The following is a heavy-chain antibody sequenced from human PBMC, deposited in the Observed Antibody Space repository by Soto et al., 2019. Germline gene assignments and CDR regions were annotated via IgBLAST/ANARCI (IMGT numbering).Heavy chain of an antibody. Sequence: EVQLVESGGGLVQPGRSLRLSCAASGFTFDDYAMHWVRQAPGKGLEWVSGISWNSGSIGYADSVKGRFTTSRDNANNSLYLQMNSLRAEDTALYYCAKGAGYSYGYRAGPGYGGQGTLVTVSS. CDR2: ISWNSGSI. CDR3: AKGAGYSYGYRAGPGY. D-gene: IGHD5-18*01. CDR1: GFTFDDYA. V-gene: IGHV3-9*01. J-gene: IGHJ4*02.